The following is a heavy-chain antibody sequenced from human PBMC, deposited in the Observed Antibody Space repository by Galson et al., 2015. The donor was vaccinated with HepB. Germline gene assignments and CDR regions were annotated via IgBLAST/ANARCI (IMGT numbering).Heavy chain of an antibody. CDR3: ARDQGYCGGDCYSGSLDY. Sequence: SVKVSCKASGYTFTGYYMHWVRQAPGQGLEWMGWINPNSGGTNYAQKFQGRVTMTRDTSISTAYMELSRLRSDDTAVYYCARDQGYCGGDCYSGSLDYWGQGTLVTVSS. D-gene: IGHD2-21*01. J-gene: IGHJ4*02. V-gene: IGHV1-2*02. CDR2: INPNSGGT. CDR1: GYTFTGYY.